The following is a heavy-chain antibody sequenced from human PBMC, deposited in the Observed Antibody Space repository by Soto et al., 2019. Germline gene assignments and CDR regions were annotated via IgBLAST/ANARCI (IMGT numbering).Heavy chain of an antibody. CDR1: GFAFRSYG. D-gene: IGHD3-22*01. J-gene: IGHJ6*02. V-gene: IGHV3-30*18. CDR3: AKVNYYDSRGYYYYGMDV. CDR2: ISYDGRNK. Sequence: GGSLRLSCAASGFAFRSYGRHWVRQAPGKGLEGVAVISYDGRNKYYADSVKGRFTISRDNSKNTLYLQMNSLRAEDTAVYYCAKVNYYDSRGYYYYGMDVWGQGATVTVSS.